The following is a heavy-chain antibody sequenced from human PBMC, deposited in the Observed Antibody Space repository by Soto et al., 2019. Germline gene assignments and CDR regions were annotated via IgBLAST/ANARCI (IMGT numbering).Heavy chain of an antibody. CDR2: IIPIFGTA. CDR3: AKQGPLHCSGTSCPYYFDY. CDR1: GGTFSSYA. V-gene: IGHV1-69*13. Sequence: ASVKVSCKASGGTFSSYAISWVRQAPGQGLEWMGGIIPIFGTANYAQKFQGRVTITADESTSTAYMELSSLRSEDTAVYYCAKQGPLHCSGTSCPYYFDYWGQGALVTVSS. J-gene: IGHJ4*02. D-gene: IGHD2-2*01.